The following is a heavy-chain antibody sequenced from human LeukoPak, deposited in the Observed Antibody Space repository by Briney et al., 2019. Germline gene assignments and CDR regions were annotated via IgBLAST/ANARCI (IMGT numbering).Heavy chain of an antibody. D-gene: IGHD5-24*01. V-gene: IGHV3-53*01. Sequence: GGSLRLSCAASGFTVSSNYMSWVRQAPGKGLEWVSVIYSGGSTYYADSVKGRFTISRDNSKNTLYLQMNSLRAEDTAVYYCARDRDGYNWSAFDIWGQGTMVTVSS. CDR3: ARDRDGYNWSAFDI. CDR1: GFTVSSNY. J-gene: IGHJ3*02. CDR2: IYSGGST.